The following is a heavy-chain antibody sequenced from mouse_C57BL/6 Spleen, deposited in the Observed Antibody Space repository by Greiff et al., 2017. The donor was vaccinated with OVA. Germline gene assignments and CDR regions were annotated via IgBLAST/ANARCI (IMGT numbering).Heavy chain of an antibody. CDR3: ARGDDRHYNAMDY. J-gene: IGHJ4*01. CDR2: IDPSDSYT. CDR1: GYTFTSYW. Sequence: QVQLQQPGAELVMPGASVKLSCKASGYTFTSYWMHWVKQRPGQGLEWIGEIDPSDSYTNYNQKFKGKSTLTVDKSSSTAYMQLSSLTSGDSAVYYCARGDDRHYNAMDYWGQGTSVTVSS. D-gene: IGHD2-3*01. V-gene: IGHV1-69*01.